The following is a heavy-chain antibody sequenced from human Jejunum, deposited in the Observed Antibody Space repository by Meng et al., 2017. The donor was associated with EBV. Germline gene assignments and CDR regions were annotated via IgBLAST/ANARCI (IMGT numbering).Heavy chain of an antibody. CDR3: ARGAQPINL. Sequence: QLVKSGAGVKKPGASVKVSCKSSGFTFTNYGINWGRRPAGQGREWMGWRNPSNGKTGYGKKFQGRVNMTRDASTSTAYMELSSLRSDDTAVYFCARGAQPINLWGQGTLVTVSS. J-gene: IGHJ5*02. V-gene: IGHV1-8*01. CDR2: RNPSNGKT. D-gene: IGHD5-12*01. CDR1: GFTFTNYG.